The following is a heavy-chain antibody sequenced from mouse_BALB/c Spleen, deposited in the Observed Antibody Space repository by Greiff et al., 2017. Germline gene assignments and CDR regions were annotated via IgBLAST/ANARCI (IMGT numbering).Heavy chain of an antibody. Sequence: DVKLQESGPGLVKPSKSLSLTCSVTGYSITSGYYWNWIRQFPGNKLEWMGYISYDGSNNYNPSLKNRISITRDTSKNQFFLKLNSVTTEDTATYYCARDQKIDYDYDGFAYWGQGTLVTVSA. J-gene: IGHJ3*01. V-gene: IGHV3-6*02. CDR2: ISYDGSN. CDR1: GYSITSGYY. D-gene: IGHD2-4*01. CDR3: ARDQKIDYDYDGFAY.